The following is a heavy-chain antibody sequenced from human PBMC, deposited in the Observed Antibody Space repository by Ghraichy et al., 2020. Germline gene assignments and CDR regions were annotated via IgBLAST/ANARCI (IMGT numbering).Heavy chain of an antibody. V-gene: IGHV4-59*01. D-gene: IGHD2/OR15-2a*01. CDR3: ARDRRISTAPNDAFDI. CDR2: IYYTGST. Sequence: SETLSLTCTVSGDSISSYYWSWIRQPPGKGLEWLGYIYYTGSTNYDPSLKSRVTISIDTSKTQFSLKLSSVTPADTAMYYCARDRRISTAPNDAFDIWGQETMVTVSS. J-gene: IGHJ3*02. CDR1: GDSISSYY.